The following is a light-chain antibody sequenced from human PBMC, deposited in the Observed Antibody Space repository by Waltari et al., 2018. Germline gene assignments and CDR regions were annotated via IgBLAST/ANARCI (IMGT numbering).Light chain of an antibody. J-gene: IGLJ2*01. CDR1: SNDVGAYNF. V-gene: IGLV2-8*01. Sequence: QSALTQPPSASGSPGQSVTISCTGTSNDVGAYNFVSWYQQHPGKAPKLMIYEVSKRPAGVPERLSCSKSGNTASLSVSGLHAEDEADYYCSSHAGSVLVVGGGTKLTVL. CDR2: EVS. CDR3: SSHAGSVLV.